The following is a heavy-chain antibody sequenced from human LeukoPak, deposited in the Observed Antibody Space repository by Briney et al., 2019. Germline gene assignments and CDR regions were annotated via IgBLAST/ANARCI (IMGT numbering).Heavy chain of an antibody. CDR2: IKPDGNDK. CDR3: ARDANRVGATGASDI. Sequence: GGSLRLSCAASKFTFSSYWMSWVRQAPGKGLEWVANIKPDGNDKNYLDSVRGRFTISRDSAKNSLYLQMDSLRAEDTAVYYCARDANRVGATGASDIWGQGTMVTVSS. CDR1: KFTFSSYW. D-gene: IGHD1-26*01. J-gene: IGHJ3*02. V-gene: IGHV3-7*01.